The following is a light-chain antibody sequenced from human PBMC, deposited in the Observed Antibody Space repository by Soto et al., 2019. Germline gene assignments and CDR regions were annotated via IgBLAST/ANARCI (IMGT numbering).Light chain of an antibody. CDR1: QILVQSDGNTY. CDR2: TVS. J-gene: IGKJ2*01. CDR3: MQNAHWPHT. V-gene: IGKV2-30*02. Sequence: KTQAPLSLPVTLEPAASISCRSSQILVQSDGNTYLMWFHQRPGLSRRRLFYTVSPRDTGVPDRFRGREPDTDFTLQISRVEAEDVGVYCCMQNAHWPHTFGQGTKVDIK.